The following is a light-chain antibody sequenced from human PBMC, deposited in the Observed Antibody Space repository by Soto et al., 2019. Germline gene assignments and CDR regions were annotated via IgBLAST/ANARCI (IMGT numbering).Light chain of an antibody. CDR3: QQLNTYPLFT. V-gene: IGKV1-9*01. J-gene: IGKJ3*01. CDR1: QVISSY. Sequence: DIQLTQSPSFLSASVGDRVTITCRASQVISSYLAWYQQKPGKAPKLLIYAAPTLQSGVPSRFSGSGSGTEFTLTISSLQPEDFATYYCQQLNTYPLFTFGPGTKVDIK. CDR2: AAP.